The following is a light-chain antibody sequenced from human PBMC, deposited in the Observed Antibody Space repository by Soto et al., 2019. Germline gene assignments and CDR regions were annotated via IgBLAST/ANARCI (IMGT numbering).Light chain of an antibody. J-gene: IGLJ1*01. CDR2: DVT. Sequence: QSALTQPASVSGSPGQSITISCTGTSSDVGDYNYVSWYQQYPGKAPKLMIYDVTNRPSGISKRFSGSKSGNTASLTISGLQADDKADYYCSSYRISSILFVTGTMVTVL. CDR1: SSDVGDYNY. CDR3: SSYRISSIL. V-gene: IGLV2-14*01.